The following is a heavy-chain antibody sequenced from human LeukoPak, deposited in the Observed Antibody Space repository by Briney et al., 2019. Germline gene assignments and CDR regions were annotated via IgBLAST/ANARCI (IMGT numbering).Heavy chain of an antibody. CDR3: ARDKTRGLGYSYSKSGNYFDY. D-gene: IGHD5-18*01. CDR2: IGPSGSST. Sequence: TGGSLRLSCAASGFTFSSYGMSWVRQAPGKGLEWVSGIGPSGSSTYYADSVKGRFTISRDNSKNTMYVQMNSLRAEDTAVYSCARDKTRGLGYSYSKSGNYFDYWGQGTLVTVSS. J-gene: IGHJ4*02. V-gene: IGHV3-23*01. CDR1: GFTFSSYG.